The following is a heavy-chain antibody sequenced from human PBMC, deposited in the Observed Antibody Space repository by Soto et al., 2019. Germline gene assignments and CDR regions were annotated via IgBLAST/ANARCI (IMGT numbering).Heavy chain of an antibody. CDR3: ARDEGAPRTYYFDY. CDR1: GFTFSSYA. CDR2: ISGSGGST. V-gene: IGHV3-23*01. J-gene: IGHJ4*02. Sequence: HPGGSLRLSCAASGFTFSSYAMSWVRQAPGKGLEWVSAISGSGGSTYYADSVKGRFTITRDNSKNTLYLGMNSLRGDDTAVYFCARDEGAPRTYYFDYWGQGALVTVSS.